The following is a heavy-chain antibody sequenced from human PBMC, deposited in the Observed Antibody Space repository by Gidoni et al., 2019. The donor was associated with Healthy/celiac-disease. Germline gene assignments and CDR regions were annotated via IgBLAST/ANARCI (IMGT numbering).Heavy chain of an antibody. Sequence: QVQLEQSGAEVKKPGASVKVACQASGSTCTSYGISWVRQAPGPGLEWMGWISAYNGNTNYAQKLQGRVTMTTDTSTSTAYMELRSLRSDDTAVYYCAIKPGSGSSLITWGQGTLVTVSS. CDR3: AIKPGSGSSLIT. V-gene: IGHV1-18*01. J-gene: IGHJ5*02. D-gene: IGHD3-10*01. CDR2: ISAYNGNT. CDR1: GSTCTSYG.